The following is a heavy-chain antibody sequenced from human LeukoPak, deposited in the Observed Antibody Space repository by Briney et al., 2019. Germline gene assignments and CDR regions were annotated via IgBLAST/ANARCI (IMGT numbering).Heavy chain of an antibody. D-gene: IGHD4-17*01. CDR3: ATQVRTTVHFDP. V-gene: IGHV4-59*01. Sequence: PSETLSLTXTVSGGSISSYYWSWIRQPPGKGLEWIGYIYYSGSTNYNPSLKSRVTISIDTSKNQFSLKLSSVTAADTAVYFCATQVRTTVHFDPWGQGTLVTVSS. CDR1: GGSISSYY. J-gene: IGHJ5*02. CDR2: IYYSGST.